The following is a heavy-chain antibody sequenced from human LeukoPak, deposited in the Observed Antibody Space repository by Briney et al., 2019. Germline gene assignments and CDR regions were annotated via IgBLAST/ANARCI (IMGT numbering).Heavy chain of an antibody. J-gene: IGHJ4*02. CDR1: GGSISSYY. Sequence: SETLSLTCTVSGGSISSYYWSWIRQPAGKGLEWIGRIYTSGCTNYNPSLKSRVTMSVDTSKNQVSLKLSSVTAADTAVYYCTREDVYQLLYMVGGVRYFDYWGQGTLVTVSS. V-gene: IGHV4-4*07. D-gene: IGHD2-2*02. CDR2: IYTSGCT. CDR3: TREDVYQLLYMVGGVRYFDY.